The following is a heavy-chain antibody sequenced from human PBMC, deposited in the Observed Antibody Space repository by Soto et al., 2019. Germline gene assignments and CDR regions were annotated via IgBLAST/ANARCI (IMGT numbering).Heavy chain of an antibody. J-gene: IGHJ4*02. D-gene: IGHD2-2*01. CDR1: GYTFNNSG. CDR3: ARDLGDIVVVSAATEFDH. Sequence: QVQLVQSGAEVKKPGASVKVSCKASGYTFNNSGISWVRQAPGRGLEWMGWISAENGNTNYAQKFQGRVTMTTDTATRTAYMDLRSLRSDDTAVYFCARDLGDIVVVSAATEFDHWGQGTLVTVSS. CDR2: ISAENGNT. V-gene: IGHV1-18*04.